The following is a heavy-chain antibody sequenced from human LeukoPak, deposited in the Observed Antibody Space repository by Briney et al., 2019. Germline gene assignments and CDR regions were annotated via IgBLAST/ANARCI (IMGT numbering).Heavy chain of an antibody. Sequence: SVKVSCKTSGGTFSSSVISWVRQAPGQGLEWMGGIVPIFRTANYAQKFQDRVTITADESTTTAYMELSSLRSSDTAVYYCARGVGDGALASSYRWGQGTLVTVSS. CDR1: GGTFSSSV. D-gene: IGHD3-16*01. V-gene: IGHV1-69*13. CDR3: ARGVGDGALASSYR. J-gene: IGHJ5*02. CDR2: IVPIFRTA.